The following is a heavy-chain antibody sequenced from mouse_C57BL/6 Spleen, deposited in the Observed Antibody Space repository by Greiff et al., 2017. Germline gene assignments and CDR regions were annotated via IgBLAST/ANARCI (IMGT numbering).Heavy chain of an antibody. J-gene: IGHJ2*01. CDR1: GYTFTSYG. V-gene: IGHV1-81*01. CDR3: VITTVVAAYYFDY. Sequence: QVQLQQSGAELARPGASVKLSCKASGYTFTSYGISWVKQRPGQGLEWIGEIYPRSGNTYYNEKFKGKATLTADKSSSTAYMELRSLTSEDSAVYFCVITTVVAAYYFDYWGQGTTLTVSA. CDR2: IYPRSGNT. D-gene: IGHD1-1*01.